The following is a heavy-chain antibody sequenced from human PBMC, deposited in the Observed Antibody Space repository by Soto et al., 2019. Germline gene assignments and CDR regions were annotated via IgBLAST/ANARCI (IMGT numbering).Heavy chain of an antibody. CDR1: GFTFNNYA. J-gene: IGHJ2*01. CDR2: LSTTGATT. Sequence: GSLRLSCAASGFTFNNYAMSWVRQVPGKGLEWVSGLSTTGATTYSADSVKGRFSISRDNSKNMLYLQMNSLRAEDTAVYYCTKDLSSGSYWYFALWGRGTLVTVSS. D-gene: IGHD3-22*01. V-gene: IGHV3-23*01. CDR3: TKDLSSGSYWYFAL.